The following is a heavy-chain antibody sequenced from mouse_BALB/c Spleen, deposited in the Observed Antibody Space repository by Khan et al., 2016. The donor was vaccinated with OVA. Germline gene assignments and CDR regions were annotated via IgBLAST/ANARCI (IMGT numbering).Heavy chain of an antibody. CDR3: AKNYASWFAY. CDR1: GYTFTDYV. Sequence: QVQLQQSGPELVKPGGSVKMSCKASGYTFTDYVINWVKQRNGQGLEWIGEIYPGSGTTYYNEKFKGKATLSADKYSNTAYMQLSSLTSEDSAVYFCAKNYASWFAYWGQGTLVTVSA. CDR2: IYPGSGTT. V-gene: IGHV1-77*01. J-gene: IGHJ3*01.